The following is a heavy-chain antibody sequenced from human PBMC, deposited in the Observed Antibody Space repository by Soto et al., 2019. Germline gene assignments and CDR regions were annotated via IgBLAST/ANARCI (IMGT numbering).Heavy chain of an antibody. CDR3: ARDGAEETLVY. J-gene: IGHJ1*01. V-gene: IGHV1-69*01. CDR1: GGTFRSYA. CDR2: IIPIFGTA. Sequence: QVQLVQSGAEVKKPGSSVKVSCKASGGTFRSYAISWVRQAPGQGLEWMGGIIPIFGTANYAQKFQGRVTITADEVTSTASMELSSLRSEDTAVDYRARDGAEETLVYWGQGTLVTVSS. D-gene: IGHD6-6*01.